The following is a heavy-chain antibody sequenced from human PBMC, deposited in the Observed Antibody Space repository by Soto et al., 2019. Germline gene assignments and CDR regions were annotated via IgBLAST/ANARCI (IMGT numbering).Heavy chain of an antibody. Sequence: GASVKVSCKASGYTFSNYYMYWVRQAPGQGLECMGVINPSGRSTTYAQKFQGRVTMTRDTSTSTVYMELSSLRSEDTAVYYCARGRTFDNTSTHTMDVWGLGTTVTVSS. CDR2: INPSGRST. J-gene: IGHJ6*02. CDR1: GYTFSNYY. CDR3: ARGRTFDNTSTHTMDV. V-gene: IGHV1-46*01. D-gene: IGHD2-2*01.